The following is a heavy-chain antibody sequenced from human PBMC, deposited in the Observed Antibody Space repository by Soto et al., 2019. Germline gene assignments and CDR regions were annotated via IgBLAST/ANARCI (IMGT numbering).Heavy chain of an antibody. CDR1: GFTFSSYG. V-gene: IGHV3-30*03. CDR2: ISYDGSNK. CDR3: ATGSGDYDILSPFDY. Sequence: PGGSLRLSCAASGFTFSSYGMHWVRQAPGKGLEWVAVISYDGSNKYYADSVKGRFTISRDNSKNTPYLQMNSLRAEDTAVYYCATGSGDYDILSPFDYWGQGTPVTVSS. D-gene: IGHD3-9*01. J-gene: IGHJ4*02.